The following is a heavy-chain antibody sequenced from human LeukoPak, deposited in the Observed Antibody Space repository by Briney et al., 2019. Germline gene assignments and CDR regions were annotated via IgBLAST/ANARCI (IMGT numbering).Heavy chain of an antibody. J-gene: IGHJ4*02. CDR1: GGSFSGYY. V-gene: IGHV4-34*01. Sequence: PSETLSLTCAVYGGSFSGYYWSWIRQPPGKELEWIGEINHSGSTNYNPSLKSRVTISVDTSKNQFSLKLSSVTAADTAVYYCARVGYDSSGYYESKDYWGQGTLVTVSS. CDR2: INHSGST. CDR3: ARVGYDSSGYYESKDY. D-gene: IGHD3-22*01.